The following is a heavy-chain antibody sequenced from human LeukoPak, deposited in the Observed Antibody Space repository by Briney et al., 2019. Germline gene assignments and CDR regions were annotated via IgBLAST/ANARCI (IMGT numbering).Heavy chain of an antibody. V-gene: IGHV4-59*01. J-gene: IGHJ4*02. CDR1: GGSISSYY. CDR3: ARERRGVAAATDRSFDY. Sequence: SETLSLTCTVSGGSISSYYWNWIRQPPGKGLEWIGYIYYSGSTNYNPSLESRVTISVDTSKNQFSLKLRSVTAADTAVYFCARERRGVAAATDRSFDYWGQGTLVTVSS. CDR2: IYYSGST. D-gene: IGHD2-15*01.